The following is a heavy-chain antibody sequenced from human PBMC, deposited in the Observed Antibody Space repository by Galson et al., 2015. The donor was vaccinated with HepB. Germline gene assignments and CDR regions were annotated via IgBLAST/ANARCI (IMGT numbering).Heavy chain of an antibody. V-gene: IGHV1-69*02. CDR2: IIPILGIA. D-gene: IGHD6-13*01. Sequence: SVKVSCKASGGTFSSYTISWVRQAPGQGLEWMGRIIPILGIANYAQKFQGRVTITADKSTSTAYMELSSLRSEDTAVYYCARGGAKQLVQSKNAFDIWGQGTMVTVSS. J-gene: IGHJ3*02. CDR1: GGTFSSYT. CDR3: ARGGAKQLVQSKNAFDI.